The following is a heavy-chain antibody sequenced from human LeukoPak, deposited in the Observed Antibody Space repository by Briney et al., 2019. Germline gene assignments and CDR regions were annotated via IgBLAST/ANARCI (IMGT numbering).Heavy chain of an antibody. CDR3: ARLRDYYYNYMDV. V-gene: IGHV4-34*01. CDR2: INHSGST. J-gene: IGHJ6*03. CDR1: GGSFSGYY. Sequence: SETLSLTCAVYGGSFSGYYWSWIRQPPGKGLEWTGEINHSGSTNYNPSLKSRVTISVDTSKIQISLKLNSVTAADTAVYYCARLRDYYYNYMDVWGKGTTVTISS.